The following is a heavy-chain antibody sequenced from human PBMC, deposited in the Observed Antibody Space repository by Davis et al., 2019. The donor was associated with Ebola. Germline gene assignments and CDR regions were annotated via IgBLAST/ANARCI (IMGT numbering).Heavy chain of an antibody. V-gene: IGHV4-30-4*01. D-gene: IGHD4-17*01. CDR2: IYYSGNA. Sequence: SETLSLTCTVSGGSISSGDYFWSWIRQPPGKGLEWIGYIYYSGNAYYNPSLKSRVTISLDTSKNQFSLKLNSVTAADTAVYYCARGWPSTVTTDYYGMDVWGKGTTVTVSS. CDR1: GGSISSGDYF. J-gene: IGHJ6*04. CDR3: ARGWPSTVTTDYYGMDV.